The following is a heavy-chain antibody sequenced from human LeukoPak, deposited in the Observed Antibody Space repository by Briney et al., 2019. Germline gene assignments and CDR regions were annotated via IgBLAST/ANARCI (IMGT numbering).Heavy chain of an antibody. CDR1: GGSKNNYY. CDR3: ARRIDH. J-gene: IGHJ5*02. CDR2: IYSSGST. V-gene: IGHV4-4*07. Sequence: SETLSLTCTVSGGSKNNYYWLWIRQPAGKGLAWVGHIYSSGSTNYNPPLKRQVTISIDTSKSQFYLKLTAVAAADTAGYYCARRIDHWGQGTLVTVSS.